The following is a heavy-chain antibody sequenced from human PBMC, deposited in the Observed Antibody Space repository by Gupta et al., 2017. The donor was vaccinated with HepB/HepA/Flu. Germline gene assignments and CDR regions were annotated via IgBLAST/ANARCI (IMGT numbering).Heavy chain of an antibody. V-gene: IGHV3-23*01. CDR3: VNNNTGWAFDI. J-gene: IGHJ3*02. Sequence: EVQLLESGGGLVQPGGSLRLSCAASKFTLNKYAMSWVRLPPGKGLEWVSSISSSGVGTYYAASVKGRFTISRDNFQNRLYLQMNSLTADDTAIYYCVNNNTGWAFDIWGQGTMVSVSS. CDR1: KFTLNKYA. D-gene: IGHD3-9*01. CDR2: ISSSGVGT.